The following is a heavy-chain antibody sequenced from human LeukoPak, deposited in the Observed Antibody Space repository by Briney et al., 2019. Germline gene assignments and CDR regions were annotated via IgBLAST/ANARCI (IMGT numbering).Heavy chain of an antibody. D-gene: IGHD2-21*01. CDR2: IWSNGNDK. CDR1: AFTFSYYG. CDR3: AKSPYSDSNRWYWFDP. V-gene: IGHV3-33*06. Sequence: GGSLRLSCEASAFTFSYYGMHWVRQAPGKGLEWVAVIWSNGNDKYYLDSVKGRFTVSRDNSKNTLYLQMNSLRAEDTALYYCAKSPYSDSNRWYWFDPWGQGTLVTVSS. J-gene: IGHJ5*02.